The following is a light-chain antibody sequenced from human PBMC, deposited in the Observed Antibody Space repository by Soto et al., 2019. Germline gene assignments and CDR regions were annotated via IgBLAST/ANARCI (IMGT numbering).Light chain of an antibody. CDR2: DAS. V-gene: IGKV3-11*01. CDR3: QQRRHWPFI. J-gene: IGKJ4*01. CDR1: ETVSSS. Sequence: EIVLTQSPATLSLSPGERATLSCRASETVSSSLAWYQQKPGQAPRLLIYDASNRATGVPARFSGRRSGTKLTITISSVEPEDFTVYYWQQRRHWPFIVGGGTKMEIK.